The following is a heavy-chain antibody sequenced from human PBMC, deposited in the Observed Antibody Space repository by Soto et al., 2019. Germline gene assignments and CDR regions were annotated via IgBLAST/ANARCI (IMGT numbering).Heavy chain of an antibody. CDR2: ISNSGSVI. J-gene: IGHJ3*01. V-gene: IGHV3-48*02. CDR3: VRVYASNTFDL. D-gene: IGHD2-2*01. CDR1: GFSFISYS. Sequence: GGSLRLSCAASGFSFISYSMSWVRHAPGKGLECVSYISNSGSVIHDADSVKGRFTIYRENAKNSLSLQMNSMRDEETAFYYCVRVYASNTFDLWGQGTVVTLS.